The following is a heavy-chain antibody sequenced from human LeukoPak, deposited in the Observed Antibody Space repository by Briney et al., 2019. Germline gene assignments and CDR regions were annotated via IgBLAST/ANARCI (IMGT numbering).Heavy chain of an antibody. CDR1: GYTFTGYY. CDR2: INPNSGGA. CDR3: ARDKGSYYDYYYYGMDV. Sequence: ASVKVSCKASGYTFTGYYMHWVRQAPGQGLEWMGWINPNSGGANYAQKFQGRVTMTRDTSISTAYMELSRLRSDDTAVYYCARDKGSYYDYYYYGMDVWGQGTTVTVSS. J-gene: IGHJ6*02. V-gene: IGHV1-2*02. D-gene: IGHD1-26*01.